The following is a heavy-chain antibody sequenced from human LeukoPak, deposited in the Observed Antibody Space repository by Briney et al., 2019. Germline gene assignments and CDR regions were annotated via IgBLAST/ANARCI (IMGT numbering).Heavy chain of an antibody. V-gene: IGHV3-23*01. CDR2: ISGSGGST. CDR1: GFTFSSYA. D-gene: IGHD3-22*01. J-gene: IGHJ4*02. Sequence: GGSLRLSCAASGFTFSSYAMSWVRQAPGKGLEWVSAISGSGGSTYYADSVKGRFTISRDNSKNTLYLQMNSLRAEDTAVYYCAKDFDSSGYYQGPFDFWGQGTLVTVSS. CDR3: AKDFDSSGYYQGPFDF.